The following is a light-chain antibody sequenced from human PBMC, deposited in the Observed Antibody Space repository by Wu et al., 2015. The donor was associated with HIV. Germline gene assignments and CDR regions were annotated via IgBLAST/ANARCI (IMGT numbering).Light chain of an antibody. CDR2: GAS. J-gene: IGKJ2*03. CDR3: QQYNNWPRS. Sequence: EIVMTQSPATLSVSPGERATLSCRASQSVSSNLAWYQQKPGQAPRLLIYGASTRATGIPARFSGSGSGTEFTLTISSLQSEDFAVYYCQQYNNWPRSFGQGTKLEDQT. CDR1: QSVSSN. V-gene: IGKV3-15*01.